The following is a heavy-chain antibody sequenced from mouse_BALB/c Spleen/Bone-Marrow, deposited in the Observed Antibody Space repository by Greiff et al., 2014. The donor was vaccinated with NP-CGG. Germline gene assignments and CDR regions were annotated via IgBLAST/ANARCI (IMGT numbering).Heavy chain of an antibody. J-gene: IGHJ2*01. CDR2: IHPNSGNT. D-gene: IGHD4-1*01. CDR3: ARELGRGYYFDY. CDR1: GYTFTSSW. Sequence: VQGVESGSALVRPGASVKLSCKASGYTFTSSWMHWAKQRPGQGLEWIGEIHPNSGNTNYNEKFKDKATLTVDTSSGTAYVDLSSLTSEDSAVYYCARELGRGYYFDYWGQGTTLTVSS. V-gene: IGHV1S130*01.